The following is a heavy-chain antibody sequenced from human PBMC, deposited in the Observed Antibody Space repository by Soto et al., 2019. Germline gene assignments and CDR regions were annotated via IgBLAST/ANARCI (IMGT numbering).Heavy chain of an antibody. CDR3: ARGDSSSWSFDY. Sequence: EVQLVESGGGLVQPGGSLRLSCAASGFTVSSNYMSWVRQAPGKGLEWVSVIYSGGSTYYADSVKGRFTISRDNSKNTLYLQMTSLRAEDTAVYYCARGDSSSWSFDYWGQGTLVTVSS. D-gene: IGHD6-13*01. V-gene: IGHV3-66*01. CDR1: GFTVSSNY. CDR2: IYSGGST. J-gene: IGHJ4*02.